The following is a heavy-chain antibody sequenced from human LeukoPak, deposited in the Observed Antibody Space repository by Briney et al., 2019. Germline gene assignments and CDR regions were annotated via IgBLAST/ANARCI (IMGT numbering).Heavy chain of an antibody. V-gene: IGHV3-30*02. Sequence: GGSLRLACAASGFTFSSYGIHWVRQAPGKGLEWVAFIRYDGSNKYYADSVKGRFTISRDNSKNTLYLQMNSLRAEDTAVYYCAKGAGYTYGYEVDYWGQGTLVTVSS. CDR1: GFTFSSYG. D-gene: IGHD5-18*01. CDR3: AKGAGYTYGYEVDY. J-gene: IGHJ4*02. CDR2: IRYDGSNK.